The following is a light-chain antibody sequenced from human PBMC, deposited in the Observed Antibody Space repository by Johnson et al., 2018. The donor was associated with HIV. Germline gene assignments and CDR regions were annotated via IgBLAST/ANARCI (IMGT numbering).Light chain of an antibody. CDR2: ENS. CDR3: GTWDSSLSAYV. J-gene: IGLJ1*01. Sequence: VLTQPPSVSAAPGQKVTISCSGGSSNIGNNYVSWYQQLPRAAPKLLIYENSKRPSGIPDRFSGSKSGTSATLGVTGLQTGDEADYYCGTWDSSLSAYVFGTGTKVTVL. CDR1: SSNIGNNY. V-gene: IGLV1-51*02.